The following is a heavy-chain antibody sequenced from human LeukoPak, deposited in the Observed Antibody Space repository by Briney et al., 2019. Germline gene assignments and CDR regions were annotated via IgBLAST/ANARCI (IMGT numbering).Heavy chain of an antibody. D-gene: IGHD6-19*01. J-gene: IGHJ4*02. Sequence: PGGSLRLSCAASGFTFSSYAMHWVRQAPGKGLEWVAVISYDGSNKYYADSVKGRFTISRDNAKNSLYLQMNSLRAEDTAVYYCARELRSSGWEPQTVFDYWGQGTLVTVSS. CDR2: ISYDGSNK. CDR3: ARELRSSGWEPQTVFDY. CDR1: GFTFSSYA. V-gene: IGHV3-30*04.